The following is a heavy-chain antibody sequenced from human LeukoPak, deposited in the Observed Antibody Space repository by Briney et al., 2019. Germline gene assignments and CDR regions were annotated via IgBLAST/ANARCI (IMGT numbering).Heavy chain of an antibody. CDR1: GYTFTSYG. CDR2: ISAYNGNT. V-gene: IGHV1-18*01. CDR3: AREVPSYYYASTTPCYFDY. J-gene: IGHJ4*02. D-gene: IGHD3-22*01. Sequence: GASVTVSCKASGYTFTSYGISWVRQAPGQGLEWMGWISAYNGNTDYAQKLQGRVTMTTDTSTSTAYMELRSLRSDDTAVYYCAREVPSYYYASTTPCYFDYWGQGTLVTVSS.